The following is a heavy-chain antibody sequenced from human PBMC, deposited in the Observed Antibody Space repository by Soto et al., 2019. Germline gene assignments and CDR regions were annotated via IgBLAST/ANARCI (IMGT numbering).Heavy chain of an antibody. V-gene: IGHV4-39*01. CDR3: ASGDLAYCGGDCYSDWYFDL. CDR2: IYYSGST. D-gene: IGHD2-21*02. CDR1: GGSISSSSYY. J-gene: IGHJ2*01. Sequence: SETLSLTCTVSGGSISSSSYYWGWIRQPPGKGLEWIGSIYYSGSTYYNPSLKSRVTISVDTSKNQFSLKLSSVTAADTAVYYCASGDLAYCGGDCYSDWYFDLWGRGTLVTVS.